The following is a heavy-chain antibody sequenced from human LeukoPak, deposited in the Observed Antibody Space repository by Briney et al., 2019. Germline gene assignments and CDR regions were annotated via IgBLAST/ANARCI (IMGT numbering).Heavy chain of an antibody. V-gene: IGHV3-23*01. CDR2: ISGSGGST. J-gene: IGHJ4*02. CDR3: AKAVKIGTSTNYFDY. CDR1: GFTFSSYA. D-gene: IGHD2-2*01. Sequence: GGSLGLSCAASGFTFSSYAMSWVRQAPGKGLEWVSAISGSGGSTYYADSVKGRFTISRDNSKNTLYLQMNSLRAEDTAVYYCAKAVKIGTSTNYFDYWGQGTLVTVSS.